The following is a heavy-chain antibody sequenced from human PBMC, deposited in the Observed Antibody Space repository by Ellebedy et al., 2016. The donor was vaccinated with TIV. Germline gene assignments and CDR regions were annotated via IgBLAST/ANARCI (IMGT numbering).Heavy chain of an antibody. CDR3: AGDIFRLVLAY. Sequence: AASVKVSCKASGYTFTSYGISWVRPAPGQGLEWMGWIRAYNGNTNYAQTLQGRVTMTTDTSTSTAYMELRSLRSDDTAVYYCAGDIFRLVLAYWGQGTLVTVSS. V-gene: IGHV1-18*04. J-gene: IGHJ4*02. CDR2: IRAYNGNT. D-gene: IGHD6-19*01. CDR1: GYTFTSYG.